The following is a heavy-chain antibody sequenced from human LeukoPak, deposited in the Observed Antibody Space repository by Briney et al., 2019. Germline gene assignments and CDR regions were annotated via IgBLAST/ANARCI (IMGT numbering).Heavy chain of an antibody. V-gene: IGHV3-21*01. CDR3: ARGDYYESNATPDY. J-gene: IGHJ4*02. CDR1: GFTFNSYS. Sequence: KAGGSLRLSCAASGFTFNSYSMNWVRQAPGKGLEWVSYISSSSSYIDYADSVKGRFTISRDNAKNSLYLQMNSLRAEDTAVYYCARGDYYESNATPDYWGQGTLVTVSS. D-gene: IGHD3-22*01. CDR2: ISSSSSYI.